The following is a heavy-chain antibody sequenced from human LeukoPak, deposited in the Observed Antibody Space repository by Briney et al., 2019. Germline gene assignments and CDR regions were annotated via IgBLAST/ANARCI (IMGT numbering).Heavy chain of an antibody. Sequence: GGSLRLSCAASGFTFSSYGMHWVRQAPGKGLEWVAVIWNDGTNKYYADSVKGRFTISRDNSRNTLYLQMNSLRVEDTAVYYCARDLSRGDIVGVPSALFDYWGQGTLVTVSS. CDR3: ARDLSRGDIVGVPSALFDY. J-gene: IGHJ4*02. CDR2: IWNDGTNK. V-gene: IGHV3-33*01. CDR1: GFTFSSYG. D-gene: IGHD2-2*01.